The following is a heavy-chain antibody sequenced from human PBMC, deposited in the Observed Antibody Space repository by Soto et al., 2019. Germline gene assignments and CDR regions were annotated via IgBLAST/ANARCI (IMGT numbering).Heavy chain of an antibody. Sequence: QVQLVESGGGVVQPGRSLRLSCAASGFTFSSDAMHWVRQALGKGLEWVAVISYDGSKKYYADSVKGRFTISRDNSKNSLYLQMKSLRAEDTAVYYCAGAYAAITPGDYWGQGTLVTVSS. CDR3: AGAYAAITPGDY. V-gene: IGHV3-30-3*01. J-gene: IGHJ4*02. CDR1: GFTFSSDA. CDR2: ISYDGSKK. D-gene: IGHD1-20*01.